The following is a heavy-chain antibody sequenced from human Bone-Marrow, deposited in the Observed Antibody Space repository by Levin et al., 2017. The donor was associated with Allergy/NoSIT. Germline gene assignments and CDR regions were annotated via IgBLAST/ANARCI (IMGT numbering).Heavy chain of an antibody. CDR1: GASVSSSSYY. J-gene: IGHJ6*02. D-gene: IGHD6-6*01. CDR3: AREVSSSDGMDV. CDR2: IYYTGNT. V-gene: IGHV4-39*07. Sequence: PSETLSLTCTASGASVSSSSYYWGWIRQAPGKGLEWIGIIYYTGNTFYNPSLRGRVTLSIDTAKNQFSLKLNSVTAADTAVYYCAREVSSSDGMDVWGQGTTVTVSS.